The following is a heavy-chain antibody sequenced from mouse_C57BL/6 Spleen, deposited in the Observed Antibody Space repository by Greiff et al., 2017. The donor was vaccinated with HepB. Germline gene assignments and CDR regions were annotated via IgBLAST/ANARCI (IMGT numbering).Heavy chain of an antibody. CDR2: IDPETGGT. V-gene: IGHV1-15*01. CDR1: GYTFTDYE. CDR3: TRGDYYGPAWFAY. D-gene: IGHD1-2*01. J-gene: IGHJ3*01. Sequence: VQLQESGAELVRPGASVTLSCKASGYTFTDYEMHWVKQTPVHGLEWIGAIDPETGGTAYNQKFKGKAILTADKSSSTAYMELRSLTSEDSAVYNCTRGDYYGPAWFAYWGQGTLVTVSA.